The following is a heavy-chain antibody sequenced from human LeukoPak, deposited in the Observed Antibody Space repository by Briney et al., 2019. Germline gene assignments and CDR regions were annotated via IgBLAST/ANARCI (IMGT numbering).Heavy chain of an antibody. CDR2: IYPGDSDT. V-gene: IGHV5-51*01. CDR1: GSRFTNYW. J-gene: IGHJ5*02. D-gene: IGHD2-15*01. Sequence: GASLQISCKGSGSRFTNYWIGWVRQMPGKGLEWMGIIYPGDSDTRYSPSFQGQVTISADKSIRIPYLQWSSLKASDTAMYYCARSQGYCSGDSCLQGDWFDPWGQGTLVTVSS. CDR3: ARSQGYCSGDSCLQGDWFDP.